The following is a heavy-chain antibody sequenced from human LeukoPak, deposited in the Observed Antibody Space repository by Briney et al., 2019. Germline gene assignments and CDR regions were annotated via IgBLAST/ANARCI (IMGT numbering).Heavy chain of an antibody. CDR2: INPKSGGT. CDR3: ARDQEAVARFDP. D-gene: IGHD6-19*01. J-gene: IGHJ5*02. V-gene: IGHV1-2*02. CDR1: GYTFTGYY. Sequence: GASVKVSCKASGYTFTGYYMHWVRQAPGQGLEWMGWINPKSGGTKYAQKFQGRLTMTRDTSISTAYMELSRLRSDDTAVYYCARDQEAVARFDPWGQGTLVTVSS.